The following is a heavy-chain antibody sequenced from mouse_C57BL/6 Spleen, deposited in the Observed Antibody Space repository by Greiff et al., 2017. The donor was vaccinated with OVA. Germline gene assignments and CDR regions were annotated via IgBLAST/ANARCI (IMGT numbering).Heavy chain of an antibody. CDR3: ARNLEDGGFAY. V-gene: IGHV2-2*01. Sequence: QVQLQQSGPGLVQPSQSLSITCTVSGFSLTSYGVHWVRQSPGKGLEWLGVIWSGGSTDYNAAFISRLSISKDNSKSQVFFKMNSLQADDAAIYYCARNLEDGGFAYWGQGTLVTVSA. CDR1: GFSLTSYG. J-gene: IGHJ3*01. CDR2: IWSGGST.